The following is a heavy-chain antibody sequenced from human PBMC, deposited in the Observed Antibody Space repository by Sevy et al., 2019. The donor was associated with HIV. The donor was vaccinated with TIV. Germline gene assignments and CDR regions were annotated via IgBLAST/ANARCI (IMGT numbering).Heavy chain of an antibody. CDR1: GFAFYDYS. J-gene: IGHJ4*02. V-gene: IGHV3-23*01. Sequence: GGSLRLSCAASGFAFYDYSMSWIRQAPGKELEWVATLAFGCGKINYADSVKGRFTISRDNSKNSFYLQMDNLRVEDTALYYCAREGCTRPHDHWGQGTRVTVSS. CDR2: LAFGCGKI. CDR3: AREGCTRPHDH. D-gene: IGHD2-8*01.